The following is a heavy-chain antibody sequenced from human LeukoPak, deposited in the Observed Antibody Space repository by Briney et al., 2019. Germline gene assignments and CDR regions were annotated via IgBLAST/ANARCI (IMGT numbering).Heavy chain of an antibody. CDR2: ISWNSGSI. J-gene: IGHJ4*02. CDR3: ARGRNAGGLAC. CDR1: GFTFDDYA. V-gene: IGHV3-9*01. D-gene: IGHD3-16*01. Sequence: GGSLRLSCAASGFTFDDYAMHWVRQAPGKGLEWVSGISWNSGSIGYADSVKGRFTISRDNAKNSLYLQMNSLRAEDTAVYYCARGRNAGGLACWGQGVLVTVSS.